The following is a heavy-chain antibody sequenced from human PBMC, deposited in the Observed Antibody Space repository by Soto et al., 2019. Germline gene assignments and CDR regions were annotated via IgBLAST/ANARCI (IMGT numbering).Heavy chain of an antibody. CDR1: GGSFSGYY. CDR3: ARDRIRGYCSGGSCYYYYGMDV. D-gene: IGHD2-15*01. V-gene: IGHV4-34*01. J-gene: IGHJ6*02. CDR2: ISHSGST. Sequence: QVQLQQWGAGLLKPSETLSLTCAVYGGSFSGYYWSWIREPPGKGLEWIGEISHSGSTNYNPSLKSRVTISVDTSKNQFSLKLSSVTAADTAVYYCARDRIRGYCSGGSCYYYYGMDVWGQGTTVTVSS.